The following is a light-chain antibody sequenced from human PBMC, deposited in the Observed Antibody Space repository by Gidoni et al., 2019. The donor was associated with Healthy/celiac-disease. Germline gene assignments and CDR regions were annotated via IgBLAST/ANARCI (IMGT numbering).Light chain of an antibody. CDR3: QAWDSSTVV. Sequence: SSVLTQPPSVSVSPGPTASITCSGDKLGDKYACWYQQKPGQSPVLVIYQDSKRPPGIPERFSGSNSGNTATLTISGTQAMDEADYYCQAWDSSTVVFGGGTKLTVL. CDR2: QDS. V-gene: IGLV3-1*01. CDR1: KLGDKY. J-gene: IGLJ2*01.